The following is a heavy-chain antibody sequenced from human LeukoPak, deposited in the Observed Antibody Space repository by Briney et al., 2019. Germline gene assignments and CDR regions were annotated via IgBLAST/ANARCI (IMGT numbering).Heavy chain of an antibody. CDR3: ARRPPHTAMVKGAFDI. J-gene: IGHJ3*02. V-gene: IGHV4-59*01. Sequence: PSETLSLTCTVSGGSISSYYWSWIRQPPGKGLEWIGYIYYSGSTNYNPSLKSRVTISVDTSKNQFSLKLSSVTAADTAVYYCARRPPHTAMVKGAFDIWGQGTMVTVSS. D-gene: IGHD5-18*01. CDR1: GGSISSYY. CDR2: IYYSGST.